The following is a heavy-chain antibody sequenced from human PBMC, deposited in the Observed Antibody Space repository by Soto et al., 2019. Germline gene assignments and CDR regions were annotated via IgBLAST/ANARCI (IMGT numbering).Heavy chain of an antibody. CDR3: ARLSYYSDSSGPRYYFDY. Sequence: GESLKISCKGSGYSFTSYWISWVRQMPGKGLEWMGRIDPSDSYTNYSPSFQGHVTISADKSISTAYLQWSSLKASDTAMYYCARLSYYSDSSGPRYYFDYWGQGTLVTVSS. V-gene: IGHV5-10-1*01. D-gene: IGHD3-22*01. CDR1: GYSFTSYW. CDR2: IDPSDSYT. J-gene: IGHJ4*02.